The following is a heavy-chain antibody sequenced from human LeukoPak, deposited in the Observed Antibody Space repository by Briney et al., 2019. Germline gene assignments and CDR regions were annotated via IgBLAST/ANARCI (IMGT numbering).Heavy chain of an antibody. Sequence: GGSLRLSCAASGFTFSSYAMSWVRQAPGKGLEWVSAISGSGGSTYYADSVKGRFTISRDNSKNTLYLQMNSLRAEDTAVYYCARDSVYGDYGMDVWGQGTTVTVSS. CDR1: GFTFSSYA. J-gene: IGHJ6*02. CDR3: ARDSVYGDYGMDV. CDR2: ISGSGGST. D-gene: IGHD4-17*01. V-gene: IGHV3-23*01.